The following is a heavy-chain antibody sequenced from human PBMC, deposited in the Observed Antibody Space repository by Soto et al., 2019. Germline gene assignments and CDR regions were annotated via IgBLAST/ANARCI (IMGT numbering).Heavy chain of an antibody. Sequence: SETLSLTCAVSGFSISNGYYWGWIRQPPGQGLEWIGSIYHTGSPYYDPSLKSRVTISVDTSKNQVSLKLSSVTAADTAVYYCATGSYFDYWGQGTLVTVSS. J-gene: IGHJ4*02. CDR3: ATGSYFDY. CDR2: IYHTGSP. V-gene: IGHV4-38-2*01. CDR1: GFSISNGYY. D-gene: IGHD3-10*01.